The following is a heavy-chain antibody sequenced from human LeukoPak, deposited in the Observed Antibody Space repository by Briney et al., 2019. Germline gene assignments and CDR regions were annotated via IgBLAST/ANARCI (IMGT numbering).Heavy chain of an antibody. V-gene: IGHV3-23*01. CDR2: ISGSGGST. Sequence: GGSLRLSCTTSGFTFSSYAMSWVRQAPGKGLEWVSVISGSGGSTNYADSVKGRFTISRDNSKNTLYLQMNSLRDEDTAVYYCAKHRFESGGYHSTDWGQGTLVTVSS. CDR1: GFTFSSYA. CDR3: AKHRFESGGYHSTD. J-gene: IGHJ4*02. D-gene: IGHD3-22*01.